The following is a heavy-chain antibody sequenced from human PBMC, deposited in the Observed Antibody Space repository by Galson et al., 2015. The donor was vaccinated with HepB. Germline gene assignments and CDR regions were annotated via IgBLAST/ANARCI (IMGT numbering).Heavy chain of an antibody. CDR1: GGTFSSYA. Sequence: SVKVSCKASGGTFSSYAISWVRQAPGQGLEWMGGIIPIFGTANYAQKFQGRVTITADKSTSTAYMELSSLRSEDTAVYYCARKQVGANDAFEIWGQGTMVTVSS. D-gene: IGHD1-26*01. CDR2: IIPIFGTA. J-gene: IGHJ3*02. V-gene: IGHV1-69*06. CDR3: ARKQVGANDAFEI.